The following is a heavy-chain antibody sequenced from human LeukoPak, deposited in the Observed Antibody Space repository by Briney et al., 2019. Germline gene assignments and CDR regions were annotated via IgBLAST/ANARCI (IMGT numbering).Heavy chain of an antibody. D-gene: IGHD2-2*01. Sequence: GASVKVSCKASGYTFTGHFMHWVRQAPGQGLEWMGWINPNSGGTNYAQKFQGRVTMTRDTSISTAYMELSRLRSDDTAVYYCARADIVVVPAARYYYMDVWGKGTTVTVSS. V-gene: IGHV1-2*02. CDR1: GYTFTGHF. CDR3: ARADIVVVPAARYYYMDV. CDR2: INPNSGGT. J-gene: IGHJ6*03.